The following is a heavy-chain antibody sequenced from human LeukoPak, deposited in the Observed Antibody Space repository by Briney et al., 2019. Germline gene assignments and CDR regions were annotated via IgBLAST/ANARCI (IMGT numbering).Heavy chain of an antibody. D-gene: IGHD6-13*01. CDR2: FYYTGNT. Sequence: SETLSLTCAVSGGSISSGGYSWTWIRQPPGKGLEWIGYFYYTGNTYYNPSLKSRVTISVDTSKNHFSLRLSSVTAADTAVYYCARSGYSSSWYYGEDYWGKGTLVTVSS. V-gene: IGHV4-30-4*07. J-gene: IGHJ4*02. CDR3: ARSGYSSSWYYGEDY. CDR1: GGSISSGGYS.